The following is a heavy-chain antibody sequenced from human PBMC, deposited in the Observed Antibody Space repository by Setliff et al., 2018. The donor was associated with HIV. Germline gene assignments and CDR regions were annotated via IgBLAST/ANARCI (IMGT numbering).Heavy chain of an antibody. D-gene: IGHD6-19*01. CDR3: ARHRGARSGLYAVAQYFKY. Sequence: SETLSLTCTVSGGSISSSSYYWAWIRQPPGKGLEWIGSMYYSGSTYYNPSFKGRVTISADTSKNQVSLKLKSVTAADTAVYYCARHRGARSGLYAVAQYFKYWGQGTLVTVSS. CDR1: GGSISSSSYY. J-gene: IGHJ1*01. V-gene: IGHV4-39*01. CDR2: MYYSGST.